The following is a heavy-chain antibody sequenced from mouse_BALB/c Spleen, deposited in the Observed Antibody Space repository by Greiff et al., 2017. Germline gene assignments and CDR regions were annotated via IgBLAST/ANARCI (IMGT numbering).Heavy chain of an antibody. V-gene: IGHV5-9-3*01. CDR2: ISSGGSYT. J-gene: IGHJ3*01. Sequence: EVQLVESGGGLVKPGGSLKLSCAASGFTFSSYAMSWVRQTPEKRLEWVATISSGGSYTYYQDSVKGRFTISRDNAKNTLYLQMSSLRSEDTAMYYCARLGYGYFDYWGQGTLVTVSA. CDR1: GFTFSSYA. CDR3: ARLGYGYFDY. D-gene: IGHD1-2*01.